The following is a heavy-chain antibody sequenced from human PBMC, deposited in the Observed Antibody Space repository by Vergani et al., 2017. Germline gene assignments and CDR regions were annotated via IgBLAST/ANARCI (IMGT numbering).Heavy chain of an antibody. V-gene: IGHV1-2*02. J-gene: IGHJ4*02. D-gene: IGHD2-21*01. CDR3: ARAGCGGDCPYGSFDY. Sequence: QVQLVQSGAEVKKPGSSVKVSCKASGYTFTGYYMHWVRQAPGQGLEWMGWINPNSGGTNYAQKFQGRVTMTRDTSISTAYMELSRLRSDDTAVYYCARAGCGGDCPYGSFDYWGQGTLVTVSS. CDR2: INPNSGGT. CDR1: GYTFTGYY.